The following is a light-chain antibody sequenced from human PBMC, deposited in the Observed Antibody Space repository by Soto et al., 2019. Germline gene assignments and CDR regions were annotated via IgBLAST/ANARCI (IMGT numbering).Light chain of an antibody. J-gene: IGKJ2*01. V-gene: IGKV1-39*01. CDR3: QQSYSIFMYT. CDR1: QSISSY. CDR2: AAS. Sequence: DIQLTQYPSSLSASVGDTVTITCRASQSISSYLNWYQQKPGKAPKLLIYAASSLQSGVPSRFSGSGSGADFTLTISSLQPEDFATYYCQQSYSIFMYTFGQGTKLEIK.